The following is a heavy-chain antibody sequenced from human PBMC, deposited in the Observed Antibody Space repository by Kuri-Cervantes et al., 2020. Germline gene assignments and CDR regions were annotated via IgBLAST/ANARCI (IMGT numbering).Heavy chain of an antibody. CDR2: INSDGSST. CDR3: ARGRPEGGSGWYVSWLDP. Sequence: GESLKISCAASGFTFSSYWMHWVRQAPGKGLVWVSRINSDGSSTSYADSVKGRFTISRDNAKNTLYLQMNSLRAEDTAVYYCARGRPEGGSGWYVSWLDPWGQGTLVTVSS. CDR1: GFTFSSYW. J-gene: IGHJ5*02. V-gene: IGHV3-74*01. D-gene: IGHD6-19*01.